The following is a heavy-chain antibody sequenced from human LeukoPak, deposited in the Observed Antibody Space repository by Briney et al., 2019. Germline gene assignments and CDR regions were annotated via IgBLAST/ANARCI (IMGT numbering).Heavy chain of an antibody. J-gene: IGHJ4*02. V-gene: IGHV3-23*01. CDR3: AKDSSSWYGGQYDY. CDR2: ISASGSAT. CDR1: GFIFSNYG. Sequence: PGGSLRLSCAASGFIFSNYGMNWVRQAPGKGLEWVAAISASGSATSYADSVKGRFTISRDNSKNTLYLQMNSLRAEDTAVYYCAKDSSSWYGGQYDYWGQGTLVTVSS. D-gene: IGHD6-13*01.